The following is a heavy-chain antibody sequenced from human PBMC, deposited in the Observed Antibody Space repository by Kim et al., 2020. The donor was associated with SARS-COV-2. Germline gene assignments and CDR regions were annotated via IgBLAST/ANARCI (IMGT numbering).Heavy chain of an antibody. V-gene: IGHV1-2*02. CDR3: ARDIGFGDIVVVPTYYYYGMDV. D-gene: IGHD2-2*01. CDR1: GYTFTGYY. J-gene: IGHJ6*02. CDR2: INPNSGGT. Sequence: ASVKVSCKASGYTFTGYYMHWVRQAPGQGLEWMGWINPNSGGTNYAQKFQGRVTMTRDTSISTAYMELSRLRSDDTAVYYCARDIGFGDIVVVPTYYYYGMDVWGQGTTVTVSS.